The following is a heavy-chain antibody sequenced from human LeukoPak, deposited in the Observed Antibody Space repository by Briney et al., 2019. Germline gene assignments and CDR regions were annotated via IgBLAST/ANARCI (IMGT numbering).Heavy chain of an antibody. D-gene: IGHD2-15*01. J-gene: IGHJ4*02. CDR2: VNSNDRP. CDR3: AKARAAVVEAAINY. CDR1: GFNFRNYA. V-gene: IGHV3-23*01. Sequence: PGGSLRLSCAASGFNFRNYAMTGVREAPGKGLDWGSTVNSNDRPYYADSVKGRFTISRDNSKNTLYLQMNTLRVEDTALYYCAKARAAVVEAAINYWGQGILVTVSP.